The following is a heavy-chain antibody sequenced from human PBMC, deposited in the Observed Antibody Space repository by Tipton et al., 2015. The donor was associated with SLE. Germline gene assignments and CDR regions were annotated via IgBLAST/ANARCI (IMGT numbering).Heavy chain of an antibody. CDR1: GGSISSHY. Sequence: TLSLTCTVSGGSISSHYWSWIRQPPGKGLEWIGYIYYSGSTNYNPSLKSRVTISIDTSKGQVSRKLSSVTAADTAVYYCARGGVEEGLEEGDWFDSWGQGTLVTVSS. D-gene: IGHD1-1*01. J-gene: IGHJ5*01. CDR3: ARGGVEEGLEEGDWFDS. V-gene: IGHV4-59*11. CDR2: IYYSGST.